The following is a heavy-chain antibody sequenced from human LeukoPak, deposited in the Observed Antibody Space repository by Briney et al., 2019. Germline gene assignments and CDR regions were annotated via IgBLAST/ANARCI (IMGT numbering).Heavy chain of an antibody. J-gene: IGHJ4*02. CDR1: GFTFSSYG. CDR2: ISASGGTT. D-gene: IGHD2-21*02. CDR3: AKGAYCGGDCYSYFDY. V-gene: IGHV3-23*01. Sequence: GGSLRLSCAASGFTFSSYGMSWVRQAPGKGLEWVSAISASGGTTSYADSVKGRFTISRDNSKNTLYLQMNSLRAEDTAVYYCAKGAYCGGDCYSYFDYWGQGTLVTVSS.